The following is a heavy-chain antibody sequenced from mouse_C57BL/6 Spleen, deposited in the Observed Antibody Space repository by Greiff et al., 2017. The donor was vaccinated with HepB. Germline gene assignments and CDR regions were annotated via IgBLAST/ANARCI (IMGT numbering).Heavy chain of an antibody. CDR3: ARGDYYGSFAY. CDR1: GYTFTDYN. D-gene: IGHD1-1*01. Sequence: EVQLQQSGPELVKPGASVKIPCKASGYTFTDYNMDWVKQSHGKSLEWIGDINPNNGGTIYNQKFKGKATLTVDKSSSTAYMELRSLTSEDTAVYYCARGDYYGSFAYWGQGTLVTVSA. J-gene: IGHJ3*01. CDR2: INPNNGGT. V-gene: IGHV1-18*01.